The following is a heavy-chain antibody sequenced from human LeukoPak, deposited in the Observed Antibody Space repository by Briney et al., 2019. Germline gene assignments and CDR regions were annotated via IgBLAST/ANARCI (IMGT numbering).Heavy chain of an antibody. CDR3: ARDHTAAGTRYFDY. J-gene: IGHJ4*02. Sequence: SETLSLTCAVSGYSISSGYYWGWIRQPPGKGLEWIGSIYHSGSTYYNPSLKSRVTISVDTSKNQFSLKLSSVTAADTAVYYCARDHTAAGTRYFDYWGQGTLVTVSS. CDR2: IYHSGST. D-gene: IGHD6-13*01. CDR1: GYSISSGYY. V-gene: IGHV4-38-2*02.